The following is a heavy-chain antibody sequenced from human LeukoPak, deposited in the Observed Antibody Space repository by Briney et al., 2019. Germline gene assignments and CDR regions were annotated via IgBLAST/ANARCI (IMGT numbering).Heavy chain of an antibody. J-gene: IGHJ4*02. CDR1: GGSISSSSYY. CDR3: AREERGMYCTNGVCYTKEVDFDY. Sequence: SETLSLTCTVSGGSISSSSYYWGWIRQPPGKGLEWIGSIYYSGSTYYNPSLKSRVTISVDTSKNQFSLKLSSVTAADTAVYYCAREERGMYCTNGVCYTKEVDFDYWGQGTLVTVSS. CDR2: IYYSGST. D-gene: IGHD2-8*01. V-gene: IGHV4-39*07.